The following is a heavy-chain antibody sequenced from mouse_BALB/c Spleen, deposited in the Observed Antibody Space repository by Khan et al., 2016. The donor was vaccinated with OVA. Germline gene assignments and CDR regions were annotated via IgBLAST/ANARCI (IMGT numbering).Heavy chain of an antibody. V-gene: IGHV1-4*01. CDR2: INPSNGYT. Sequence: QVQLQQSGAELARPGASVKMSCKASGYTFTSYTIHWIKLRPGQGLEWIGYINPSNGYTNYNQKFKDKATLTADKSSTTAYMQLSSLTSDDSAVYDSARYGSYYRIDGWFAYWGQGTLVTVSA. CDR3: ARYGSYYRIDGWFAY. D-gene: IGHD2-14*01. J-gene: IGHJ3*01. CDR1: GYTFTSYT.